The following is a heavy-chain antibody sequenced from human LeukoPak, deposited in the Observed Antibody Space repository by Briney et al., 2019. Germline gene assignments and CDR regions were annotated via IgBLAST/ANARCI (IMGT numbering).Heavy chain of an antibody. D-gene: IGHD6-13*01. CDR2: IHTSGST. Sequence: PSQTLSLTCTVSGASISSTSYCWGWIRQPAGKGLEWIGHIHTSGSTNYNPSLKSRVTISVDTSKNQFSLKLSSVTAADTAVYYCAGPWDPLIPAAGASHFDYWGQGTQVTVSS. CDR1: GASISSTSYC. CDR3: AGPWDPLIPAAGASHFDY. V-gene: IGHV4-61*09. J-gene: IGHJ4*02.